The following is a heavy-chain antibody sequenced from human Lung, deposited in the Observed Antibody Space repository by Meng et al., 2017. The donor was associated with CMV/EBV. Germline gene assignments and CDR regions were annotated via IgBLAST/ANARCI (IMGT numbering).Heavy chain of an antibody. Sequence: SETLSLTCTVSGGSISSGGYYWSWIRQHPGKGLEWAGYIYYSGSTYYNPSLKSRVNISVDTSKNQFTLKLSSVTAAETAVDYCARVVISPEWGQGTLVTVSS. J-gene: IGHJ4*02. D-gene: IGHD4-23*01. CDR3: ARVVISPE. V-gene: IGHV4-31*03. CDR2: IYYSGST. CDR1: GGSISSGGYY.